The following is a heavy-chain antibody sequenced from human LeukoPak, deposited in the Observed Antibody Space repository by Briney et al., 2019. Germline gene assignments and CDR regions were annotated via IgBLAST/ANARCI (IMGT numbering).Heavy chain of an antibody. V-gene: IGHV3-9*01. CDR1: GFTFDDYA. CDR3: AKDRDDILTGSFDP. Sequence: PGGSLRLSCAASGFTFDDYAMHWVRQAPGKGLEWVSGISWNSGSIGYADSVKGRFTISRDNAKNSLYLQMNSLRAEDTALYYCAKDRDDILTGSFDPWGQGTLVTVSS. J-gene: IGHJ5*02. CDR2: ISWNSGSI. D-gene: IGHD3-9*01.